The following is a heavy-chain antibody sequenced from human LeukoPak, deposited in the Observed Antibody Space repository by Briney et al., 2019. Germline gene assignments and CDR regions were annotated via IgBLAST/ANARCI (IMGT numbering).Heavy chain of an antibody. CDR2: IYGGDTT. D-gene: IGHD2-21*02. Sequence: GGSLRLSCAASGFTVSSNYMSWVRQALGKGLEWVSVIYGGDTTYYADSVKGRFTISRDNSKNTLYLQMNSLRAEDTAVYYCASTKAVTATGHGMDVWGQGTTVTVSS. CDR1: GFTVSSNY. J-gene: IGHJ6*02. CDR3: ASTKAVTATGHGMDV. V-gene: IGHV3-53*01.